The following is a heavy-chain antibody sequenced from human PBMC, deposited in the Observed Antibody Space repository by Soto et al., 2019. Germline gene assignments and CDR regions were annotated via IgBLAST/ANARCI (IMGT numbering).Heavy chain of an antibody. V-gene: IGHV3-30-3*01. J-gene: IGHJ4*02. D-gene: IGHD3-22*01. CDR1: GFTFSSYA. Sequence: QVQLVESGGGVVQFGRSLRLSCAASGFTFSSYAMHWVRQAPGKGLEWVAVISYDGSNKYYANSVKGRFTISRDNSKNTLYLQMNSLRAEDTAVYSCAGGRTYDDIASGYYQYDCWGQGTLVTVSS. CDR2: ISYDGSNK. CDR3: AGGRTYDDIASGYYQYDC.